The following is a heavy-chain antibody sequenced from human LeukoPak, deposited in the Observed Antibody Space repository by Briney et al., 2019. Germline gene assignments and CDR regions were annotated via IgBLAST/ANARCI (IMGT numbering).Heavy chain of an antibody. V-gene: IGHV3-48*01. J-gene: IGHJ4*02. D-gene: IGHD2-2*01. CDR1: GFTFSSYS. CDR2: ISSSSSTI. CDR3: ARWGCSSTSCYEGPYYFDY. Sequence: GGSLRLSCAASGFTFSSYSMNWVRQAPGKGLEWVSYISSSSSTIYYADSVKGRFTISRDNAKNSLYLQMNSLRAEDTAVYYCARWGCSSTSCYEGPYYFDYWGQGTLVTVSS.